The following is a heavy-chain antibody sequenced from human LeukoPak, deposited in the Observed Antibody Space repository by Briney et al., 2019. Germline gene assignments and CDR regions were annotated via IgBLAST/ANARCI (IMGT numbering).Heavy chain of an antibody. CDR2: ISAYNGNT. CDR1: GYTFTSYG. Sequence: ASVKVSCTASGYTFTSYGISWVRQAPGQGLEWMGWISAYNGNTNYAQKLQGRVTMTTDTSTSTAYMELRSLRSDDTAVYYCARWVGYGSSWYGPSGDYWGQGTLVTVSS. V-gene: IGHV1-18*01. D-gene: IGHD6-13*01. J-gene: IGHJ4*02. CDR3: ARWVGYGSSWYGPSGDY.